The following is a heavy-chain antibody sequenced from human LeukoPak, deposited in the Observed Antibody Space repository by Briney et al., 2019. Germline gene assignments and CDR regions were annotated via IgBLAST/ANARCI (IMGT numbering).Heavy chain of an antibody. J-gene: IGHJ3*02. CDR3: ARDQLGALDI. D-gene: IGHD3-10*01. CDR2: INPNSGGT. V-gene: IGHV1-2*02. Sequence: VASVKVSCEASGYTFTAYYMHWVRQAPGQGLEWMGWINPNSGGTNYAQKFQGRVTMTRDTSISTAYMELSSLRSDETAVYYCARDQLGALDIWGQGTMVTVSS. CDR1: GYTFTAYY.